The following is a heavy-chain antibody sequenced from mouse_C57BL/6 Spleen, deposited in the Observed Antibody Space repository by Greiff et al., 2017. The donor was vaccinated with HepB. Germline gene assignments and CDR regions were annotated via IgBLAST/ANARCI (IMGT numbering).Heavy chain of an antibody. D-gene: IGHD2-4*01. CDR2: IDPNSGGT. J-gene: IGHJ3*01. CDR1: GYTFTSYW. CDR3: ARDYDWFAY. Sequence: QVQLKQPGAELVQPGASVKLSCKASGYTFTSYWMHWVKQRPGRGLEWIGRIDPNSGGTKYNEKFKSKATLTVDKPTSTACMQRSSLTSEESAVYYCARDYDWFAYWGQGTLVTVSA. V-gene: IGHV1-72*01.